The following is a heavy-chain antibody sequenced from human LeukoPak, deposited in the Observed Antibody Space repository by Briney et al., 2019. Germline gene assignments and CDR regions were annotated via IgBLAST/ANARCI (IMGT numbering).Heavy chain of an antibody. CDR1: RGSLSAYY. J-gene: IGHJ4*02. V-gene: IGHV4-59*08. CDR3: ARHGRSWTFDY. D-gene: IGHD6-13*01. CDR2: NSCSGST. Sequence: SETLSLTCSVSRGSLSAYYRCWMRQPLGKGLAWIGCNSCSGSTEYIPSLKSRVTISIGTSKNRFSLNLSSATAADTAVYYCARHGRSWTFDYWGQGTLVTVSS.